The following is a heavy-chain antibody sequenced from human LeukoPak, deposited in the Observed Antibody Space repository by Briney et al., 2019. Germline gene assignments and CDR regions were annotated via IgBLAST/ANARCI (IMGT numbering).Heavy chain of an antibody. CDR1: GGSFSGYY. CDR3: ARDSTGRDTAMATDAFDI. Sequence: SETLSLTCAVYGGSFSGYYWSWIRQPPGKGLEWIGEINHSGSTNYNPSLKSRVTISVDESKNQFSLKLSSVTAADTAVYYCARDSTGRDTAMATDAFDIWGQGTMVTVSS. CDR2: INHSGST. V-gene: IGHV4-34*01. J-gene: IGHJ3*02. D-gene: IGHD5-18*01.